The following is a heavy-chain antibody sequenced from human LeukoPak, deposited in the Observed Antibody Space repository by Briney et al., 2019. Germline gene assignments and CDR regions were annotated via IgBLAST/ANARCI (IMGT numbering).Heavy chain of an antibody. CDR3: ATKLDRLATSDY. J-gene: IGHJ4*02. Sequence: PGGSLRLSCAVSGFSVTNNYMSWVPQAPGKGLEWVSVFYVGGATYYSDSVKGRFTISRDNSKDTLYLEMNSLSAEDTAVYSCATKLDRLATSDYWGQGTLVTVSS. V-gene: IGHV3-53*05. CDR1: GFSVTNNY. D-gene: IGHD5-12*01. CDR2: FYVGGAT.